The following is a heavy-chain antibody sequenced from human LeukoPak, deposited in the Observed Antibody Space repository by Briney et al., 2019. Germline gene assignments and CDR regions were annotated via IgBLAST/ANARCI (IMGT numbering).Heavy chain of an antibody. V-gene: IGHV1-69*13. J-gene: IGHJ5*02. CDR3: ARDCCSSTLKYWFDP. Sequence: SVKVSCKASGGTFSSYAISWVRQAPGQGLEWMGGIIPIFGTANYAQKFQGRVTITADESTSTAYMELSSLRSEDTAVYYCARDCCSSTLKYWFDPWGQGTLVTVSS. D-gene: IGHD2-2*01. CDR2: IIPIFGTA. CDR1: GGTFSSYA.